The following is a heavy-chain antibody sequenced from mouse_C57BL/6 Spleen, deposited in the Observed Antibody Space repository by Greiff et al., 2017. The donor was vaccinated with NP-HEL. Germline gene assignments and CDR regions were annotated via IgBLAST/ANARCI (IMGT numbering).Heavy chain of an antibody. V-gene: IGHV1-64*01. CDR3: ARSFCNYKAYAMDY. J-gene: IGHJ4*01. CDR1: GYTFTSYW. D-gene: IGHD2-1*01. CDR2: IHPNSGST. Sequence: QVQLQQPGAELVKPGASVKLSCKASGYTFTSYWMHWVKQRPGQGLEWIGMIHPNSGSTNYNEKFKSKATLTVDKSSSTAYKQLSSLTSEDSAVYYCARSFCNYKAYAMDYWGQGTSVTVSS.